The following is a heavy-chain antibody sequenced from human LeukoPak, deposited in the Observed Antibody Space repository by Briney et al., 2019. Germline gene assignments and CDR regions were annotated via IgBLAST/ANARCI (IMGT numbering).Heavy chain of an antibody. CDR3: AKDQQLQPFHY. CDR1: GFTFSSYG. J-gene: IGHJ4*02. CDR2: ISYDGSNK. D-gene: IGHD2-2*01. V-gene: IGHV3-30*18. Sequence: GGSLRLSCAASGFTFSSYGMHWVRQAPGKGLEWVAVISYDGSNKYYADSVKGRFTISRDNSKNTLYLQMNSLRAEDTAVYYCAKDQQLQPFHYWGQGTLVTVSS.